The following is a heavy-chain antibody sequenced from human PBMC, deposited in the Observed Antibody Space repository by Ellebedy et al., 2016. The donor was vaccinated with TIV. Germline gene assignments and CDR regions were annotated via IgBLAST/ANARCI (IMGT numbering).Heavy chain of an antibody. J-gene: IGHJ4*02. CDR2: INAGNGNT. D-gene: IGHD2/OR15-2a*01. Sequence: AASVKVSCKASGYTFTSYAMHWVRQAPGQRLEWMGWINAGNGNTKYSQKFQGRVTITRDTSASTAYMELSSLRSEDTAVYYCARDREYGTFDYWGQGTLVTVSS. CDR1: GYTFTSYA. V-gene: IGHV1-3*01. CDR3: ARDREYGTFDY.